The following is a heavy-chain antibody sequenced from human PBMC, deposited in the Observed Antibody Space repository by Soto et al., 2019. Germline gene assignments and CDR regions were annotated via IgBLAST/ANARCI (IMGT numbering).Heavy chain of an antibody. CDR3: AFYYDILTGQSYYFDY. J-gene: IGHJ4*02. V-gene: IGHV3-33*01. D-gene: IGHD3-9*01. CDR2: IWYDGSNK. Sequence: GGSLRLSCAASGFTFSSYGMHWVRQAPGKGLEWVAVIWYDGSNKYYADSVKGRFTISRDNSKNTLYLQMNSLRAEDTAVYYCAFYYDILTGQSYYFDYWGQGTLVTVSS. CDR1: GFTFSSYG.